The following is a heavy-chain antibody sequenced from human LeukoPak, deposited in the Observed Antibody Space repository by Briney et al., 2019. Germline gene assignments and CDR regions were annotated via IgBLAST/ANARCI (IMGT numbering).Heavy chain of an antibody. J-gene: IGHJ5*02. D-gene: IGHD3-22*01. CDR3: ARDYYYDISGYYYVSWFDP. CDR1: GYTFTGYY. V-gene: IGHV1-2*02. CDR2: INPNSGGT. Sequence: ASVKVPCKASGYTFTGYYMHWVRQAPGQGLEWMSWINPNSGGTSYAQKFQGRVTMTRDTSISTAYMELSSLRSDDTAVYYCARDYYYDISGYYYVSWFDPWGQGTLVTVSS.